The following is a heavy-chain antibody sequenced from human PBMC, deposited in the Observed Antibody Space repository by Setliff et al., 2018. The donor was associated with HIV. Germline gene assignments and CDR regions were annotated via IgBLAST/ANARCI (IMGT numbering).Heavy chain of an antibody. CDR2: VFYTGTA. V-gene: IGHV4-4*07. CDR3: ARVGASGVPSTMDYYYYMDV. CDR1: DDSFKSHY. D-gene: IGHD3-10*01. J-gene: IGHJ6*03. Sequence: PSETLSLTCSVFDDSFKSHYWNWIRQPAGKGLEWMGSVFYTGTASYNYSFYDRITMSVDTSRTQFSLKLRSVTAADTAVYYCARVGASGVPSTMDYYYYMDVWGKGTTVTVSS.